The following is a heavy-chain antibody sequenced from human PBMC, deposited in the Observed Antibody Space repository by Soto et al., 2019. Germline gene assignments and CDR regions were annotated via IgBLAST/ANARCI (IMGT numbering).Heavy chain of an antibody. V-gene: IGHV1-8*02. CDR2: MNPNSGNT. D-gene: IGHD3-10*01. CDR1: GYTFTSSG. Sequence: GASVKVSCKASGYTFTSSGMSWVRQAPGQGLEWMGWMNPNSGNTGYAQNFRGRVTMTQNTAIGTAYMELSSLRSDDTATYYCTRAYGAETFDFWGQGTRVTVS. CDR3: TRAYGAETFDF. J-gene: IGHJ5*01.